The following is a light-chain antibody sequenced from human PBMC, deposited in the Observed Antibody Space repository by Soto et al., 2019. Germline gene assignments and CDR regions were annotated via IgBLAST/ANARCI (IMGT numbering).Light chain of an antibody. J-gene: IGLJ1*01. CDR3: CSCAGACTMV. CDR2: DVI. Sequence: QSALTQPPSVSGSPGQSVTISCTGTSSDVGVYNFVSWYRQHPGKAPKLMIYDVITRPSGVPDRFSGSKSGNTASLTISGLEAEDEAESDCCSCAGACTMVFGSGTQLTVL. V-gene: IGLV2-11*01. CDR1: SSDVGVYNF.